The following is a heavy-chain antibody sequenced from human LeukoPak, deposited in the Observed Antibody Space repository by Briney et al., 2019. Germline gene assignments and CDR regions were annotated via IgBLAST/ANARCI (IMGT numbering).Heavy chain of an antibody. Sequence: PSQTLSLTCTVSGGSISSGSYYWSWIRQPAGKGLEWIGRIYTSGSTNYNPSLKSRVTISVDTSKNQFSLKLSSVTAADTAVYYCARDRMTHYGSGSSVVYYDYMDVWGKGTTVTISS. CDR3: ARDRMTHYGSGSSVVYYDYMDV. J-gene: IGHJ6*03. CDR1: GGSISSGSYY. CDR2: IYTSGST. D-gene: IGHD3-10*01. V-gene: IGHV4-61*02.